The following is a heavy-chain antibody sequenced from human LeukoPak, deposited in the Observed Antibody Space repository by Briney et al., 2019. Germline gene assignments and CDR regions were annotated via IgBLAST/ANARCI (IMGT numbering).Heavy chain of an antibody. CDR2: ISWNSGSI. CDR3: AKEDNYGMDV. CDR1: AFTFDDYA. V-gene: IGHV3-9*01. Sequence: GGSLRLSCAASAFTFDDYAMHWVRQAPGKGLEWVSGISWNSGSIGYADSVKGRFTISRDNAKNSLYLQMNSLRAEDTALYYCAKEDNYGMDVWGQGTTVTVSS. D-gene: IGHD5-24*01. J-gene: IGHJ6*02.